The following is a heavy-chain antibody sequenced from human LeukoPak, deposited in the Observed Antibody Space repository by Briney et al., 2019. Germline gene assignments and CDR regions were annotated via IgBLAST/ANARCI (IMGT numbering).Heavy chain of an antibody. CDR2: INHSGST. D-gene: IGHD5-18*01. CDR3: ARFRGFSLQLWTSDY. J-gene: IGHJ4*02. V-gene: IGHV4-34*01. Sequence: SETLSLTCAVYGGSFSGYYWSWIRQPPGKGLEWIGEINHSGSTNYNPSLKSRVTISVDTSKNQFSLKLSSVTAADTAVYHCARFRGFSLQLWTSDYWGQGTLVTVSS. CDR1: GGSFSGYY.